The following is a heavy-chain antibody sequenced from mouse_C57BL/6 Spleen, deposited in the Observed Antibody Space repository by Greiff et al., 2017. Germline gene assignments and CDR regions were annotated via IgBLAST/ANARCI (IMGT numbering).Heavy chain of an antibody. CDR3: ASSGAREFAY. CDR2: IYPRSGNT. Sequence: QVQLKQSGAELARPGASVKLSCKASGYTFTSYGISWVKQRTGQGLEWIGEIYPRSGNTYYNEKFKGKATLTADKSSSTAYMELRSLTSEDSAVYFCASSGAREFAYWGQGTLVTVSA. V-gene: IGHV1-81*01. CDR1: GYTFTSYG. D-gene: IGHD3-2*02. J-gene: IGHJ3*01.